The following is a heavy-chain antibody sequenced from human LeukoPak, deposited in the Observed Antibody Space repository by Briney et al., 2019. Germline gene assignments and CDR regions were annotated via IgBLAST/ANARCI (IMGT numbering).Heavy chain of an antibody. D-gene: IGHD4-23*01. J-gene: IGHJ4*02. CDR2: IYTSGST. V-gene: IGHV4-4*07. CDR1: GGSISSYY. Sequence: SETLSLTCTVSGGSISSYYSRWIRQPAGKGLEWIGRIYTSGSTNYNPSLKSRVTMSVDTSKNQFSLKLSSVTAADTAVYYCARDETYGGNSGELHYWGQGTLVTVSS. CDR3: ARDETYGGNSGELHY.